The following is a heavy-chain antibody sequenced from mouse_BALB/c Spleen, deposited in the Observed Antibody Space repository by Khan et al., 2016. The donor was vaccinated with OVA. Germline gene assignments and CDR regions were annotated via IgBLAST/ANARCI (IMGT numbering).Heavy chain of an antibody. D-gene: IGHD1-1*01. CDR2: INPSTGYT. J-gene: IGHJ4*01. V-gene: IGHV1-7*01. CDR1: GYTFTSYW. Sequence: QVQLKESGAELAKPGASVKMSCKASGYTFTSYWMHWVKQRPGQGLEWIGYINPSTGYTEYNQKFKDKATLTADKSSSTAYMQLSSLTSEDSAVYCGAGRGYGSSYAMDYWGQGTSVTVSS. CDR3: AGRGYGSSYAMDY.